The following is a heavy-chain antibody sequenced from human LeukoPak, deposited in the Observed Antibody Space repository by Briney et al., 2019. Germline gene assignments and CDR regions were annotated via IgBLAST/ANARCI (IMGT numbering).Heavy chain of an antibody. Sequence: ASVKVSCKASGGTFSSYAISWVRQAPGQGLEWMGGIIPIFGTANYAQKFQGRVTITADKSTSTAYMELSSLRSEDTAVYYCARNHYDFWSGYQVPGPIYYYYMDVWGKGTTVTVSS. V-gene: IGHV1-69*06. CDR2: IIPIFGTA. J-gene: IGHJ6*03. CDR1: GGTFSSYA. D-gene: IGHD3-3*01. CDR3: ARNHYDFWSGYQVPGPIYYYYMDV.